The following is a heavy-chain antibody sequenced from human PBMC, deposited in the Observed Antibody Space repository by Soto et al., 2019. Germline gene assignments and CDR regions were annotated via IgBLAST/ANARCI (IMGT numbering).Heavy chain of an antibody. V-gene: IGHV3-7*03. Sequence: HPGGSLRLSCAASGFTFSSYWMSWVRQAPGKGLEWVANIKQDGSEKYYVDSVKGRFTISRDNAKNSLYLQMNSLRAEDTAVYYCARVALPYSSGWYGYWGQGTLVTVSS. J-gene: IGHJ4*02. CDR3: ARVALPYSSGWYGY. CDR1: GFTFSSYW. D-gene: IGHD6-19*01. CDR2: IKQDGSEK.